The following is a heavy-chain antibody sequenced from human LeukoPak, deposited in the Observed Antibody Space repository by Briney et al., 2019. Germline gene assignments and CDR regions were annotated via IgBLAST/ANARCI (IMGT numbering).Heavy chain of an antibody. J-gene: IGHJ4*02. V-gene: IGHV3-11*04. CDR2: ISRSGSTK. CDR1: GFTFSDYN. Sequence: PGGSLRLSCAASGFTFSDYNMRWIRQAPGKGLEWVSSISRSGSTKYYADSVKGRFTISRDNSKNTLYLQMNSLRAEDTAVYYCAKDLIAAAGTFFDYWGQGTLVTVSS. D-gene: IGHD6-13*01. CDR3: AKDLIAAAGTFFDY.